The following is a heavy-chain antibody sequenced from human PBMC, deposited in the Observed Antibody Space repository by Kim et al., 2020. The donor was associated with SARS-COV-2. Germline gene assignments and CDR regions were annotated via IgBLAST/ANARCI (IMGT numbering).Heavy chain of an antibody. CDR2: ISYDGSNK. V-gene: IGHV3-30*18. J-gene: IGHJ6*02. CDR1: GFTFSSYG. CDR3: AKCYDFWSGYYLYYYYYCMDV. D-gene: IGHD3-3*01. Sequence: GGSLRLSCAASGFTFSSYGMHWVRQAPGKGLEWVAVISYDGSNKYYADSVKGRFTISRDNSKNTLYLQMNSLRAEDTAVYYCAKCYDFWSGYYLYYYYYCMDVWGQGTTVTVSS.